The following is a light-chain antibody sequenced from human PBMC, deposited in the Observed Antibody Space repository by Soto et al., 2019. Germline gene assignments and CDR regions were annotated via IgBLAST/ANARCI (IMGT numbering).Light chain of an antibody. V-gene: IGKV3-20*01. CDR1: QSVSSSY. Sequence: EIVLTHSPGTLSLSPGERSTLSCRASQSVSSSYLAFYQQKPGQAPRLLIYLTSNRATGIPDRFSGSGSGTEFNLTGRRREPKDIAVDWCLQYDRSPRACGPGTKVD. CDR3: LQYDRSPRA. J-gene: IGKJ3*01. CDR2: LTS.